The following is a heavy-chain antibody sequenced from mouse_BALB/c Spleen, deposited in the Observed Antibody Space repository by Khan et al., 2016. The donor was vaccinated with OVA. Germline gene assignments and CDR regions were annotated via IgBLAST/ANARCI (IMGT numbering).Heavy chain of an antibody. CDR2: ISTNYGDA. V-gene: IGHV1S137*01. CDR3: VRGWKFAY. Sequence: QVQLQQSGAELVRPGVSVKISCKASGYTFTDYAMHWVKQRHAKSLEWIGVISTNYGDADYNQKFQGKASMTVDRSSSTVYMELARVASDDSSIDYCVRGWKFAYWGQGTLVTVSA. J-gene: IGHJ3*01. CDR1: GYTFTDYA.